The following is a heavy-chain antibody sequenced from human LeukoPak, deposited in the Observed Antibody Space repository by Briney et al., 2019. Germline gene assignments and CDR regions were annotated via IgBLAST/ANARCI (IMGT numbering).Heavy chain of an antibody. CDR1: GGSISSSNW. V-gene: IGHV4-4*02. J-gene: IGHJ4*02. D-gene: IGHD3-22*01. CDR2: IYHSGST. Sequence: SETLSLTCAVSGGSISSSNWWSWVRQPPGKGLEWIGEIYHSGSTNYNPSLKSRVTISVDKSKNQFSLKLSSVTAADTAVYYCARAPITVYDSSGYFYVDYWGQGTLVTVSS. CDR3: ARAPITVYDSSGYFYVDY.